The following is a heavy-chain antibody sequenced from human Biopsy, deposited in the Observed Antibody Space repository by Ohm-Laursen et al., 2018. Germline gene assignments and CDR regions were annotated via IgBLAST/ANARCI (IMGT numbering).Heavy chain of an antibody. D-gene: IGHD3-10*01. Sequence: SVKVSCKASGDTFTTSAISWVRQVPGPGLDWMGRIIPILGTVDYGQNFQGRVTIRADTSTTFLELTSLRYDDTAVYYCASGDIGGIGLDVWGQGTTVTVSS. J-gene: IGHJ6*02. CDR1: GDTFTTSA. CDR2: IIPILGTV. V-gene: IGHV1-69*04. CDR3: ASGDIGGIGLDV.